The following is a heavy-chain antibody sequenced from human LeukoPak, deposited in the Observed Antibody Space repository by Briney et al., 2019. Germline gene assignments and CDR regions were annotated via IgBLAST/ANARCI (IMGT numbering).Heavy chain of an antibody. CDR3: ARDRDIGTYYYYYGMDV. CDR1: GGSISTFY. Sequence: SETLSLTCTVSGGSISTFYWSWIRQPPGKGLEWIGYIYYSGSTSYNPSLKSRLTISVDTSKYQFSLKLSSVTAADTAVYYCARDRDIGTYYYYYGMDVWGQGTTVTVSS. V-gene: IGHV4-59*01. J-gene: IGHJ6*02. D-gene: IGHD1-26*01. CDR2: IYYSGST.